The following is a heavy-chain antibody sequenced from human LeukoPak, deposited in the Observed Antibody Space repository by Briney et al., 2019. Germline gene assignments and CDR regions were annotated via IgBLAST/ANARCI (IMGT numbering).Heavy chain of an antibody. J-gene: IGHJ4*02. Sequence: PGRSLRLSCATAGFTFSNSYMSSISQAPGKGLEWVSYIRGGDGPMYYADSVKGPFSISRDNVKNSLYLQMNSLRAEDTPVYYCARGDSFLDYWGQGTLVTVSS. D-gene: IGHD3-16*01. V-gene: IGHV3-11*04. CDR3: ARGDSFLDY. CDR2: IRGGDGPM. CDR1: GFTFSNSY.